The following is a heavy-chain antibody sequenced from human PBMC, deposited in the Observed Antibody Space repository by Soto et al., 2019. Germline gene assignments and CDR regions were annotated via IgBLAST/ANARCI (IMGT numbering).Heavy chain of an antibody. CDR2: IDGDGSST. J-gene: IGHJ6*02. CDR1: GFTFGSYW. Sequence: PGGSLRLSCAASGFTFGSYWMNWVRQAPGKGLVWVSRIDGDGSSTTYADSVKGRFTTSRDNAKNTLYLQMSSLRVEDTAVYYCARGRPYGMDVWGQGTTVTVS. V-gene: IGHV3-74*01. CDR3: ARGRPYGMDV.